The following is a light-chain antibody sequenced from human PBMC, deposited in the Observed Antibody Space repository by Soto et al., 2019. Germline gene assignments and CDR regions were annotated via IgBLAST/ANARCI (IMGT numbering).Light chain of an antibody. CDR3: QKYGSSPPPVYT. J-gene: IGKJ2*01. CDR1: QSVSSSY. CDR2: GAS. V-gene: IGKV3-20*01. Sequence: EIVLTQSPGTLSLSPGERATLSCRASQSVSSSYLAWYQQKPGQAPRLLIYGASSRATGIPDRFSGSGSGTDFTLTISRLEPEDFAVYYCQKYGSSPPPVYTFGQGTKLEIK.